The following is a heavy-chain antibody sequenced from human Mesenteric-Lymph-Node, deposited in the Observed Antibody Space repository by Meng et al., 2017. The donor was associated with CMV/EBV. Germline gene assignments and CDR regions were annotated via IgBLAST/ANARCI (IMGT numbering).Heavy chain of an antibody. CDR2: TSHSGRA. D-gene: IGHD3-10*02. Sequence: PVSGGSISTGVYYWGWIRQSPGKGLEWIGSTSHSGRASYSPSLTSRVTMSVDTSKNQFSLRLSSVTAADTAQYYCAKYESRTMLDYWGPGILVTVSS. CDR1: GGSISTGVYY. J-gene: IGHJ4*02. V-gene: IGHV4-39*01. CDR3: AKYESRTMLDY.